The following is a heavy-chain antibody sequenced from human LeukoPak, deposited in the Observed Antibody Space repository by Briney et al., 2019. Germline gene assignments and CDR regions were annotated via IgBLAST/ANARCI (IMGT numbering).Heavy chain of an antibody. D-gene: IGHD2-2*01. Sequence: ASVKVSCKASGYTFTGYYMHWVRRAPGQGLEWMGWINPNSGGTNYAQKFQGRVTTTRDTSISTAYMELSRLRSDDTAVYYCARDYCSSTSCYLGWSDPWGQGTLVTVSS. CDR1: GYTFTGYY. CDR2: INPNSGGT. CDR3: ARDYCSSTSCYLGWSDP. J-gene: IGHJ5*02. V-gene: IGHV1-2*02.